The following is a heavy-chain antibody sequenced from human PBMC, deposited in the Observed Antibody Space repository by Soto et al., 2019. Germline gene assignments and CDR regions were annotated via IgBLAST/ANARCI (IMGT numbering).Heavy chain of an antibody. CDR1: GYRFTNYW. Sequence: GESLRTSCKGSGYRFTNYWIGWVRQRPGNGLEWMGIIFPGDSETRYSPSFRGQVTISADKSISTAYLQWSSLKASYTAMYYCARQDDSGVDVWGQGTTVTVSS. CDR3: ARQDDSGVDV. CDR2: IFPGDSET. D-gene: IGHD3-3*01. J-gene: IGHJ6*02. V-gene: IGHV5-51*01.